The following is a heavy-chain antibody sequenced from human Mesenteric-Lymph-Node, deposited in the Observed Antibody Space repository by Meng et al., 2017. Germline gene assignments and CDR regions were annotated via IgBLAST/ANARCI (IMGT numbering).Heavy chain of an antibody. V-gene: IGHV3-74*01. Sequence: EVHLVESGGCLVQPGGSLRLSCSVSGFTFSSYWMHWVRQAPGKGLVWVSRIISDETTTTYADSVKGRFTISRDNARNTLYLQMNSLRAEDTAVYYCATGSGYYYSYWGQGTLVTVSS. CDR2: IISDETTT. J-gene: IGHJ4*02. D-gene: IGHD3-3*01. CDR3: ATGSGYYYSY. CDR1: GFTFSSYW.